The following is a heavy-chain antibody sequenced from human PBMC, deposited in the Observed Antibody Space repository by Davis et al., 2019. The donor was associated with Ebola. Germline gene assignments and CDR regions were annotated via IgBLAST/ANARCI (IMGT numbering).Heavy chain of an antibody. D-gene: IGHD3-3*01. V-gene: IGHV3-74*01. Sequence: GESLKISCAASGFTFSSYWMHWVRQAPGKRLVWVSRINSDGSSTSYADSVKGRFTISRDNAKNTLYLQMNSLRDEDTAVYYCARDSTITIFGVVIIPQEYYYGMDVWGKGTTVTVSS. J-gene: IGHJ6*04. CDR2: INSDGSST. CDR3: ARDSTITIFGVVIIPQEYYYGMDV. CDR1: GFTFSSYW.